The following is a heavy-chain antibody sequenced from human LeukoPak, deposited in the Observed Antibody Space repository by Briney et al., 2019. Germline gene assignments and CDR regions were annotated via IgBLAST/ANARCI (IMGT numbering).Heavy chain of an antibody. J-gene: IGHJ6*02. Sequence: SETLSLTCAVYGGPFSGYYWSWIRQPPGKGLEWIGEINHSGSTNYNPSLKSRVTISVDTSKNQFSLKLSSVTAADTAVYYCARYRVVPAYYYYYGTDVWGQGTTVTVSS. V-gene: IGHV4-34*01. D-gene: IGHD2-2*01. CDR1: GGPFSGYY. CDR2: INHSGST. CDR3: ARYRVVPAYYYYYGTDV.